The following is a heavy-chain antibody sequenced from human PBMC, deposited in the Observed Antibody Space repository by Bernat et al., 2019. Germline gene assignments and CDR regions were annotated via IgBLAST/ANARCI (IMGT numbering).Heavy chain of an antibody. Sequence: QVQLQESGPGLVKSSQTLSLTCTVSGGSISSGDYYWSWIRQPPGKGLESIGYIYYSGSTYYNPSLKSRVTMSVDTAKNQFSLMLSSVTAADTAVYYCARGRDSSGYYSAVDHWGQATLVTVSS. CDR1: GGSISSGDYY. CDR3: ARGRDSSGYYSAVDH. J-gene: IGHJ5*02. D-gene: IGHD3-22*01. CDR2: IYYSGST. V-gene: IGHV4-30-4*01.